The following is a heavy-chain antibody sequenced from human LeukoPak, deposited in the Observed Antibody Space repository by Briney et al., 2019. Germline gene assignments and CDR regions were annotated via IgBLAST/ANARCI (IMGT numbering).Heavy chain of an antibody. Sequence: GGSLRLSCAASGFTFSSYWMHWVRQAPGKGLVWVSRVATDGTGPSYADFVKGRFTISRDNAKDTLYLQMNSLSAEDTAVYYCARDMGPYGGNPGGSWGRGTLVTVSS. D-gene: IGHD4-23*01. CDR2: VATDGTGP. CDR3: ARDMGPYGGNPGGS. J-gene: IGHJ5*02. CDR1: GFTFSSYW. V-gene: IGHV3-74*01.